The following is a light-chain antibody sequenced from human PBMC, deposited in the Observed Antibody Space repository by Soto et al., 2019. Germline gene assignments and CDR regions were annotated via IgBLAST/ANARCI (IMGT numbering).Light chain of an antibody. CDR2: KVS. J-gene: IGKJ4*01. CDR3: QQYNSYSALS. Sequence: DIQMTQSPSTLSAFVGDRVTITCRASQNINNWLAWYQQKPGKAPNLLIYKVSTLQSGVPSRFSGSVSGTEFILTISSLQPDDFATYYCQQYNSYSALSFGGGTKVEIK. CDR1: QNINNW. V-gene: IGKV1-5*03.